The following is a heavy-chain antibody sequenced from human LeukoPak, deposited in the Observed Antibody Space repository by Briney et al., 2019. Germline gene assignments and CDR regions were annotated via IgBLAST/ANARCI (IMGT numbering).Heavy chain of an antibody. J-gene: IGHJ6*02. CDR1: GGSISSYY. CDR2: IYYSGST. Sequence: SETLSLTCTVSGGSISSYYWSWIRQPPGKGREWIGYIYYSGSTNYNPSLKSRVTISVDTSKNQFSLKVSSVTAADTAVYYCARDRRIAVAGTAARMVYYGMDVWGQGTTVTVSS. D-gene: IGHD6-19*01. CDR3: ARDRRIAVAGTAARMVYYGMDV. V-gene: IGHV4-59*01.